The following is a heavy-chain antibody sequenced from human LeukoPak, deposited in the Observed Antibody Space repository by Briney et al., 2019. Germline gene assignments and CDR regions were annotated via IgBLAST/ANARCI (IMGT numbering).Heavy chain of an antibody. J-gene: IGHJ4*02. CDR2: IYISGST. V-gene: IGHV4-4*07. CDR1: GASINSHY. CDR3: ARALNPLPGTYFFDY. Sequence: KPSETLSLTCSVSGASINSHYWTWIRQPAGKGLEWIGRIYISGSTNYSPSLKSRVTMSVDTFKNQFSLNLISVTAADTAVYYCARALNPLPGTYFFDYWGQGTLVTVSS. D-gene: IGHD2-15*01.